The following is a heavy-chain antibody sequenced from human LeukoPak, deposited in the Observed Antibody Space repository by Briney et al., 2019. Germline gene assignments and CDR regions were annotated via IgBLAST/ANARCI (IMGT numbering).Heavy chain of an antibody. V-gene: IGHV3-11*04. CDR3: ARPRMKYYYDSSGYYDY. J-gene: IGHJ4*02. CDR2: ISSSGSTI. Sequence: GGSLGLPCAASGFTFSDYYMSWIRQAPGEGLEWVSYISSSGSTIYYADSVKGRFTISRDNAKNSLYLQVNSLRAEDTAVYYCARPRMKYYYDSSGYYDYWGQGTLVTVSS. CDR1: GFTFSDYY. D-gene: IGHD3-22*01.